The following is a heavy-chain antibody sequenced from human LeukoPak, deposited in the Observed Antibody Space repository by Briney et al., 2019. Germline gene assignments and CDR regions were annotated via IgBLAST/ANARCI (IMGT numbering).Heavy chain of an antibody. CDR3: TRHRGSGFDY. J-gene: IGHJ4*02. CDR1: GGSISNYY. CDR2: IYYSGST. Sequence: PSETLSLTCTVSGGSISNYYWSWIRQPPGQGVEWIAYIYYSGSTNYNPSLKSRVAISVDTSNNHFSLKLSSVTAADTAIYYCTRHRGSGFDYWGQGTLVTVSS. V-gene: IGHV4-59*08. D-gene: IGHD6-19*01.